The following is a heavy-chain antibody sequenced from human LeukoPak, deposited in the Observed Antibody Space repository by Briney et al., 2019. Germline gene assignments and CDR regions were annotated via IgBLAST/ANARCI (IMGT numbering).Heavy chain of an antibody. V-gene: IGHV1-8*03. CDR2: MNPNSGNT. Sequence: ASVKVSCKASGYTFTSYDINWVRQATGQGLEWMGWMNPNSGNTGYAQKFQGGVTITRNTSISTAYMELSSLRSEDTAVYYCAREAGTDAFDIWGQGTMVTVSS. D-gene: IGHD1-1*01. CDR3: AREAGTDAFDI. J-gene: IGHJ3*02. CDR1: GYTFTSYD.